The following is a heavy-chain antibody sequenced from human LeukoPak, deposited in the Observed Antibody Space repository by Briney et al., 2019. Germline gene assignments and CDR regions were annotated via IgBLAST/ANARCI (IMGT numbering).Heavy chain of an antibody. V-gene: IGHV3-66*01. J-gene: IGHJ4*02. CDR3: ARDPFLGYCTNGVCYTYLGY. CDR1: GFTVNTHF. Sequence: GGSLRLSCAASGFTVNTHFMSWVRQAPGKGLEWVSVIYTDGTTYYVGSVQGRFTISRDIAENTLYLQMGSLRAEDMAVYYCARDPFLGYCTNGVCYTYLGYWGQGTLVTVSS. CDR2: IYTDGTT. D-gene: IGHD2-8*01.